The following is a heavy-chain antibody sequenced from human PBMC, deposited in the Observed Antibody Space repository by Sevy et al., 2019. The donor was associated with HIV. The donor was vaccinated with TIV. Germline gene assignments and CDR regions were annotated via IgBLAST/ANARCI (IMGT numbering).Heavy chain of an antibody. J-gene: IGHJ4*02. V-gene: IGHV1-18*01. Sequence: ASVKVSCKASGYTFTSYGISWVRQAPGQGLEWMGWISAYNGNTNYAQTLQGRVTMTTDTSTSTAYMELRSLRSDDTAVYYCARDGYLGTESYYFDYWGQGTLVTVSS. D-gene: IGHD7-27*01. CDR2: ISAYNGNT. CDR3: ARDGYLGTESYYFDY. CDR1: GYTFTSYG.